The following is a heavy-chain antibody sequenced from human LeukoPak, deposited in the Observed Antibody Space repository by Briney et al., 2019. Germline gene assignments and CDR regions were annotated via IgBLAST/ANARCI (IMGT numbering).Heavy chain of an antibody. D-gene: IGHD3-16*01. CDR1: GYSIGSGYF. J-gene: IGHJ4*02. CDR2: TYHSGKT. Sequence: TSETLSLTCAVSGYSIGSGYFWGWVRQPPGKALEWVGTTYHSGKTYYNPSLKSRVTASLDPPTNHVSLRRASVTAADTAIYYCXRAXHGDLLYDYLHSWGQGTLVIVSS. CDR3: XRAXHGDLLYDYLHS. V-gene: IGHV4-38-2*01.